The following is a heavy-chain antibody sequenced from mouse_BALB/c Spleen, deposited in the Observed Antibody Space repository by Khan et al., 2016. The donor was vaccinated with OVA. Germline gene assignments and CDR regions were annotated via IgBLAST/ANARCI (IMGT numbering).Heavy chain of an antibody. Sequence: QIQLVQSGAELAKPGASVKMSCKASGYTFTSYWMHWVKQRPGQGLEWIGYINPSTGYSEYNQKFKDKATLTADKSSSTAYMQLSSLTSDDSAVYYCANHGSSSAWFAYRGQGTLVTVSA. CDR1: GYTFTSYW. CDR2: INPSTGYS. D-gene: IGHD1-1*01. V-gene: IGHV1-7*01. J-gene: IGHJ3*01. CDR3: ANHGSSSAWFAY.